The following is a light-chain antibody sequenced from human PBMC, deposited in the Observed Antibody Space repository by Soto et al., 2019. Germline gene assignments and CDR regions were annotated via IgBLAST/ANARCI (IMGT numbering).Light chain of an antibody. CDR2: YAS. CDR1: QSISKH. Sequence: DVQMTQSPSTLSASVGDRVTITCRASQSISKHLAQYQLRPGKAPRLLISYASTLGRGVPSRFSGSGSGTEFTLTIISLQPDNFSTYYCQQHASFSPAFGQGTKVGI. CDR3: QQHASFSPA. J-gene: IGKJ1*01. V-gene: IGKV1-5*01.